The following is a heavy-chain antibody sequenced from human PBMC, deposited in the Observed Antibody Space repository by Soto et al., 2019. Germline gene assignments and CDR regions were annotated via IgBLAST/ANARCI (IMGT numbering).Heavy chain of an antibody. CDR2: MYHSGST. CDR1: GGYISSGGYS. CDR3: ARVPDY. V-gene: IGHV4-30-2*01. Sequence: QLQLQESGSGLVKPSQTLSLTCAVSGGYISSGGYSWRWIRQPPGKGLEWIGYMYHSGSTYYNPSLKSRVTISIDSSKNQFSLKLSSVTAADTAVYYCARVPDYWGQGILVTVSS. J-gene: IGHJ4*02. D-gene: IGHD2-2*01.